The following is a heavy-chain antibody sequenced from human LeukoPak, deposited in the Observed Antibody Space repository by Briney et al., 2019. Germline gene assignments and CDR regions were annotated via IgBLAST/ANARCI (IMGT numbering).Heavy chain of an antibody. J-gene: IGHJ5*02. V-gene: IGHV1-18*01. D-gene: IGHD2-2*02. CDR1: GGTFSSYA. Sequence: EASVKVSCKASGGTFSSYAISWVRQAPGQGLEWMGWISAYNGNTNYAQKLQGRVTMTTDTSTSTAYMELRSLRSDDTAVYYCARVTAWGTCSSTSCYMFWPQPAHSAFEGGSPFDPWGQGTLVTVSS. CDR2: ISAYNGNT. CDR3: ARVTAWGTCSSTSCYMFWPQPAHSAFEGGSPFDP.